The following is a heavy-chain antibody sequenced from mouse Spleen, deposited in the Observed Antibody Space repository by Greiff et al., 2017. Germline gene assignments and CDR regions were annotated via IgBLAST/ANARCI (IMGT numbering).Heavy chain of an antibody. CDR1: GFTFSDYG. CDR2: ISSGSSTI. J-gene: IGHJ1*03. V-gene: IGHV5-17*01. Sequence: DVKLVESGGGLVKPGGSLKLSCAASGFTFSDYGMHWVRQAPEKGLEWVAYISSGSSTIYYADTVKGRFTISRDNAKNTLFLQMTSLRSEDTAMYYCARDYGRRYFDVWGTGTTVTVSS. CDR3: ARDYGRRYFDV. D-gene: IGHD1-1*01.